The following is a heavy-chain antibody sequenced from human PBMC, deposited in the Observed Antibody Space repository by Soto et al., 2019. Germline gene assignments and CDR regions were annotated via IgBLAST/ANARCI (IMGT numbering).Heavy chain of an antibody. Sequence: PGGSLRLSCAASGFTFSNAWMSWVRQAPGKGLEWVGRIKSKTDGGTTDYAAPVKGRFTISRDDSKNTLYLQMNSLKTEDTAVYYCTTDRGFSSGWYVWPFDYWGQGTLVTVSS. CDR1: GFTFSNAW. V-gene: IGHV3-15*01. J-gene: IGHJ4*02. D-gene: IGHD6-19*01. CDR3: TTDRGFSSGWYVWPFDY. CDR2: IKSKTDGGTT.